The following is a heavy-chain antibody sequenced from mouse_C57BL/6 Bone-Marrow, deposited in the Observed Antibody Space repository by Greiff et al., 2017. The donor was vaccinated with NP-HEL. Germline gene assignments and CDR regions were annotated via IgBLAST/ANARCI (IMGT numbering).Heavy chain of an antibody. CDR3: ARRWLLRSVAMDY. CDR1: GYTFTDYN. D-gene: IGHD2-3*01. J-gene: IGHJ4*01. V-gene: IGHV1-18*01. CDR2: INPNNGGT. Sequence: VQLQQSGPELVKPGASVKIPCKASGYTFTDYNMDWVKQSPGKSLEWIGDINPNNGGTIYNQKFKGKATLTVDKSSSTADMESRSLTSEDTAVYYCARRWLLRSVAMDYWGQGTSVTVSS.